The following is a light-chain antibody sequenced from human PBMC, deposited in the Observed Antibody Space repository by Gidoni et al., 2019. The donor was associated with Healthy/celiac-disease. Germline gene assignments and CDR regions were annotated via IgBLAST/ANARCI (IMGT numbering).Light chain of an antibody. V-gene: IGKV1D-8*01. CDR3: QQDYRSPWT. CDR2: AAS. CDR1: QGISSY. Sequence: VIWRTQSPSLLSAPTGDRVTICCRMRQGISSYLDWYQQQPVKAPELMIYAASTVPSGVPSRFSGSGSGTDFTLTISGLQSEAFATYYWQQDYRSPWTFGQGTKVEIK. J-gene: IGKJ1*01.